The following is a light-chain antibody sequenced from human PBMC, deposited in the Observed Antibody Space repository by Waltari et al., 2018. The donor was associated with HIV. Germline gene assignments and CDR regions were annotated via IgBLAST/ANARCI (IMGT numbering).Light chain of an antibody. CDR2: DAM. J-gene: IGLJ1*01. V-gene: IGLV2-11*01. CDR1: SSDVGSYNY. Sequence: QSALSQPRSVSGSPGQSITISCTGTSSDVGSYNYVSWYQHHPGKAPKRMIYDAMKRPSGGPDRFSGSKSGNTASLTIAGLQVEDEADYYCCSSAGRYTFVFGTGTKVTVL. CDR3: CSSAGRYTFV.